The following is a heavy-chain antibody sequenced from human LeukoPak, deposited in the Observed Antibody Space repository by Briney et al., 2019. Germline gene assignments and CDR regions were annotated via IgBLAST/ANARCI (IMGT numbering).Heavy chain of an antibody. CDR3: ARGKAYYDILTGYSMFDY. CDR1: GFTFSSYG. J-gene: IGHJ4*02. CDR2: IRYDGSNK. Sequence: GGSLRLSCAASGFTFSSYGMHWVRQAPGKGLEWVAFIRYDGSNKYYADSVKGRFTISRDNSKNTLYLQMNSLRAEDTAVYYCARGKAYYDILTGYSMFDYWGQGTLVTVSS. D-gene: IGHD3-9*01. V-gene: IGHV3-30*02.